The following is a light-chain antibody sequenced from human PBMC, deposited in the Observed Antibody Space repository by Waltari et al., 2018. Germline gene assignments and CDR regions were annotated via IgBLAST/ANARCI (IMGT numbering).Light chain of an antibody. J-gene: IGKJ3*01. CDR1: QNINSW. CDR2: KAS. Sequence: IQMTQPPSTLSASVGARVTITCRASQNINSWLAWYQQKPGKAPKLLIYKASSLETGVPSRFSGSESGTEFTLTINSLQPDDFATYYCQQYNSYHIFTFGPGTKVEI. V-gene: IGKV1-5*03. CDR3: QQYNSYHIFT.